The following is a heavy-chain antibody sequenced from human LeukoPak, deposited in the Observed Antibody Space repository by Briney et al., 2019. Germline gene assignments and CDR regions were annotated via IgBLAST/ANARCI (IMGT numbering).Heavy chain of an antibody. CDR3: AKDQHVVVTAIFDY. CDR2: ISGSGGST. Sequence: GGSLRLSCAASGFTFSSYAMSWVRQAPGKGLDWVSAISGSGGSTYYADSAKGRFTISRDNSKNTLYLQMNSLRAEDTAVYYCAKDQHVVVTAIFDYWGQGTLVTVSS. CDR1: GFTFSSYA. V-gene: IGHV3-23*01. D-gene: IGHD2-21*02. J-gene: IGHJ4*02.